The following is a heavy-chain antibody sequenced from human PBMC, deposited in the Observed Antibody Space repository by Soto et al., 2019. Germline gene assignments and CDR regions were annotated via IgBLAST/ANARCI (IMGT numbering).Heavy chain of an antibody. Sequence: HPGGSLRLSCAAPEFTFSSESMSCVRQAPGKGLEWVSAISGSGGSTYYADSGKGRFTISRYNSNNTLYLQMNSLRAEDTAVYYCAKWGSSTSWGYYYGMDVWGQGTTVTVSS. D-gene: IGHD2-2*01. CDR3: AKWGSSTSWGYYYGMDV. V-gene: IGHV3-23*01. CDR2: ISGSGGST. J-gene: IGHJ6*02. CDR1: EFTFSSES.